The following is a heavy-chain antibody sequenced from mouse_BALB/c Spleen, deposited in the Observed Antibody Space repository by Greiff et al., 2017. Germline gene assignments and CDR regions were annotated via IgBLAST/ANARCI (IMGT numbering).Heavy chain of an antibody. D-gene: IGHD2-4*01. CDR2: ISSGGSYT. CDR3: TRDDYDGFAY. Sequence: EVKLVESGGGLVKPGGSLKLSCAASGFTFSSYTMSWVRQTPEKRLEWVATISSGGSYTYYPDSVKGRFTISRDNAKNTLYLQMSSLKSEDTAMYYCTRDDYDGFAYWGQGTLVTVSA. J-gene: IGHJ3*01. V-gene: IGHV5-6-4*01. CDR1: GFTFSSYT.